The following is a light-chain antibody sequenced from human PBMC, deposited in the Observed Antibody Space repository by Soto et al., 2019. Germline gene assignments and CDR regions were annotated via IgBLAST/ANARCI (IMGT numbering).Light chain of an antibody. V-gene: IGKV1-5*01. CDR1: QSLISW. Sequence: DIHMTQYLSTLSASVADRVTITCRASQSLISWLAWYQQKPGKAPKLLTYDASSLKNGVPSTFSGSGTGTEFTLTISSLQPDDSATYSCQPYNNYLCTFGQGTKVDIK. CDR2: DAS. CDR3: QPYNNYLCT. J-gene: IGKJ1*01.